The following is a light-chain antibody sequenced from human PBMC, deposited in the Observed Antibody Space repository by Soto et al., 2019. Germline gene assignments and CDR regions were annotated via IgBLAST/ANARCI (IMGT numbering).Light chain of an antibody. J-gene: IGKJ3*01. CDR2: DAS. CDR1: QSISKW. Sequence: SVYTVSAKVGDRVTLTCRASQSISKWLAWYQQKPGKAPRLLIYDASRLQTGVPSRFSGSGSGTEFTLTISSLQPDDFATYYCQQYQTYAGAFGHGTNVAIK. V-gene: IGKV1-5*01. CDR3: QQYQTYAGA.